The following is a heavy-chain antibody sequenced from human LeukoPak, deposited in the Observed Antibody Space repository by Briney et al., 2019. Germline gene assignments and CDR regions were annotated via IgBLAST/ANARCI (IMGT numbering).Heavy chain of an antibody. V-gene: IGHV5-51*01. CDR3: ACRDLTSTWSFP. D-gene: IGHD6-13*01. Sequence: GESLKISCQGCGYSFTSYWIGWVRQMPGKGMEWRGVIYPGDSRIRYNPSFQGQVTISVDKSTSTAYLQWVSLRASDSAMYYCACRDLTSTWSFPWGQGALVAVSS. CDR1: GYSFTSYW. J-gene: IGHJ5*02. CDR2: IYPGDSRI.